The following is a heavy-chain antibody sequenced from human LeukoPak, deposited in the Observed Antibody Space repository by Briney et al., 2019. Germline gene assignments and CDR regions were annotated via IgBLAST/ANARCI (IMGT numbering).Heavy chain of an antibody. CDR1: RGTFSSYA. CDR3: ARFALKTPPTD. J-gene: IGHJ4*02. CDR2: IIPIFGTA. V-gene: IGHV1-69*13. Sequence: SVKVSCKASRGTFSSYAISWVRQAPGQGLEWMGGIIPIFGTANYAQKFQGRVTITADESTSTVYMELSSLRSEDTAVYYCARFALKTPPTDWGQGTLVTVSS.